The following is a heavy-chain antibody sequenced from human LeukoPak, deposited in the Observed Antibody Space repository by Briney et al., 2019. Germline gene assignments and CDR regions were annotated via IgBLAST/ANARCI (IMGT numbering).Heavy chain of an antibody. CDR1: GGSISSDY. Sequence: SETLSLTCTVSGGSISSDYWSWIRQPPGKGLEWIGYIYYRGSTNYNPSLKSRVTISVDTSKNQFSLKLSSVTAADTAVYYCARLSGYSSGHYYSDYWGQGTLVTVSS. D-gene: IGHD3-22*01. CDR3: ARLSGYSSGHYYSDY. CDR2: IYYRGST. V-gene: IGHV4-59*01. J-gene: IGHJ4*02.